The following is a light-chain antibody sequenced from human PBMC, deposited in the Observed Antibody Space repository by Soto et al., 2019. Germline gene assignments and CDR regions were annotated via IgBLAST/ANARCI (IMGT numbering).Light chain of an antibody. V-gene: IGLV1-51*01. CDR2: DDN. Sequence: QSVLTQPPSVSAAPGQKVTISCSGSSSNIGGNSVSWYQQLPGTAPKLLIYDDNKRPSGIPERFSDSKSGNTASLTISGLQAADEADYYCSLYTRENAYVFGTGTKVTVL. CDR3: SLYTRENAYV. J-gene: IGLJ1*01. CDR1: SSNIGGNS.